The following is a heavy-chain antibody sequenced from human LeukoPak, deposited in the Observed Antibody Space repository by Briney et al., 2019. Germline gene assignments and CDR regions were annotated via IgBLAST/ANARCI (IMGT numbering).Heavy chain of an antibody. V-gene: IGHV3-30*03. D-gene: IGHD3-9*01. J-gene: IGHJ3*02. CDR2: ISFDGSNK. Sequence: GSLRLSCAASGFTFSSYGMHWVRQAPGKGLEWVAVISFDGSNKYYADSVKGRFTISRDNSKNTLYLQMNSLKPEDTAVYYCASTVRAYYDILTGYYMGAFDIWGQGTMVTVSS. CDR3: ASTVRAYYDILTGYYMGAFDI. CDR1: GFTFSSYG.